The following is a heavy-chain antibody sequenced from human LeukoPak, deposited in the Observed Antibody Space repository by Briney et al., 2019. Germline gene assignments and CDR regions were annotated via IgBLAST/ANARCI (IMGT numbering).Heavy chain of an antibody. J-gene: IGHJ4*02. CDR2: ITGDGGST. D-gene: IGHD3-9*01. V-gene: IGHV3-43*02. CDR3: AKGARYFDWLPSI. CDR1: GFSSDDYA. Sequence: GGSLRLSCAASGFSSDDYAMHWVRQAPGKGLEWVSLITGDGGSTYYADSVKGRFTISRDNSRNTLYLQMNSPRTEDTALYYCAKGARYFDWLPSIWGQGTLVTVSS.